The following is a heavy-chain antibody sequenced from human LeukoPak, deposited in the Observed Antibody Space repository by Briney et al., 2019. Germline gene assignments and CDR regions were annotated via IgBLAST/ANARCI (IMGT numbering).Heavy chain of an antibody. D-gene: IGHD3-16*01. V-gene: IGHV3-23*01. Sequence: GGSLGLSCASSGFTFSSYAMSWVRQAPGKGLEWVSTIGGTGVRTYYAGSVKGRFTISRDNSKNTLYLQINSLRAEDTAVYFCAKDRLGGPYFFHYWGQGTLVTVSS. CDR3: AKDRLGGPYFFHY. J-gene: IGHJ4*02. CDR1: GFTFSSYA. CDR2: IGGTGVRT.